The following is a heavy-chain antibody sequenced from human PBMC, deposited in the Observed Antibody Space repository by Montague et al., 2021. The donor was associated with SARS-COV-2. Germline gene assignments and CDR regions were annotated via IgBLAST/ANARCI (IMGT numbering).Heavy chain of an antibody. CDR3: ARRVGQWLPRYQYYFDY. J-gene: IGHJ4*02. CDR2: IYYSGST. V-gene: IGHV4-39*01. D-gene: IGHD6-19*01. Sequence: SETLSLTCTVSGGSISSSSYYWGWTRQPPGKGLEWIGSIYYSGSTYYNPSLKSRVTISVDTSKNQFSLKLSSVTAADTAVYYCARRVGQWLPRYQYYFDYWGQGTLVTVSS. CDR1: GGSISSSSYY.